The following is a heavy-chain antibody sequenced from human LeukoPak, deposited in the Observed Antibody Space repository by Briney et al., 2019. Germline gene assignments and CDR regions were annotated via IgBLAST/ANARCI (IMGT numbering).Heavy chain of an antibody. CDR3: TLRDY. J-gene: IGHJ4*02. Sequence: GGSLRLSCAASGFTFSSYAMHWVRQAPGKGLEWVAVISDDGTNQYYAGFVKGRFSISRDNSKNTVFLQMNSLRAEDTAVYYCTLRDYWGQGTLVTVSS. CDR1: GFTFSSYA. V-gene: IGHV3-30-3*01. CDR2: ISDDGTNQ.